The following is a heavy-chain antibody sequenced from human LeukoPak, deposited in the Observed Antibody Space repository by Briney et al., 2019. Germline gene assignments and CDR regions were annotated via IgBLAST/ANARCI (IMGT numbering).Heavy chain of an antibody. CDR1: GFTFSNYW. CDR2: INTDGITT. CDR3: AREFVFHDFWSGTP. J-gene: IGHJ5*02. Sequence: GGSLRLSCAASGFTFSNYWMHWVRQVPGKGLVWVSRINTDGITTSYADSVKGRFTISRDNAKNSLYLQMNSLRAEDTAVYYCAREFVFHDFWSGTPWGQGTLVTVSS. D-gene: IGHD3-3*01. V-gene: IGHV3-74*01.